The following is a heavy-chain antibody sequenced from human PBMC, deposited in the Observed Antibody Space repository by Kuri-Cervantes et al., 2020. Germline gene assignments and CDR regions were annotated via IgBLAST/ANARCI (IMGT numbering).Heavy chain of an antibody. CDR3: ARGGKYQLLYVPYYYYYGMDV. Sequence: GGSLRLSCAASGFTFSDYYMSWLRQDPGKGLEWISYIRSTSNTIYYADSVEGRFTISRDNAKNSLYLQMNSLRAEDTAVYYCARGGKYQLLYVPYYYYYGMDVWGQGTTVTVSS. CDR1: GFTFSDYY. J-gene: IGHJ6*02. D-gene: IGHD2-2*02. V-gene: IGHV3-11*01. CDR2: IRSTSNTI.